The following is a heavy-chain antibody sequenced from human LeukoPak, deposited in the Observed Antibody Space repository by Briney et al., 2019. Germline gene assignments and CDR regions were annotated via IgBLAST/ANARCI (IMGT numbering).Heavy chain of an antibody. CDR2: AYYSGST. CDR3: VRDSPYSSGWYRFLDL. V-gene: IGHV4-39*07. Sequence: SETLSLTCTVSDVSVTTRDSYWGWIRQPPGKGLEWIGSAYYSGSTYFNPSLKSRLSISVDTSKNQFSLRLTSVAAADTAVYYCVRDSPYSSGWYRFLDLWGRGTLVTVTS. CDR1: DVSVTTRDSY. J-gene: IGHJ2*01. D-gene: IGHD6-19*01.